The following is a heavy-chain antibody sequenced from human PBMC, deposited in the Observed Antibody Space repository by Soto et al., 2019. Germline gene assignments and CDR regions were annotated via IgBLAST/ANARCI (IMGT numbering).Heavy chain of an antibody. Sequence: SETLSLTCTVSGGSISSSSYYWGWIRQPPGKGLEWIGSIYYSGSTYYNPSLKSRVTISVDTSKNQFSLKLSSVTAADTAVYYCARLGVAVAGREGFDYWGQGTLVTVSS. J-gene: IGHJ4*02. D-gene: IGHD6-19*01. V-gene: IGHV4-39*01. CDR1: GGSISSSSYY. CDR3: ARLGVAVAGREGFDY. CDR2: IYYSGST.